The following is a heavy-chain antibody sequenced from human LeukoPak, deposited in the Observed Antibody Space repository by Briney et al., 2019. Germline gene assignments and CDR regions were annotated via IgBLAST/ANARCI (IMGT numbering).Heavy chain of an antibody. Sequence: ASVKVSCKASGYTFTSYGISWVRQAPGQGLEWMGWISAYNGNTNYAQKLQGRVTMTRDTSISTAYMELSRLRSDDTAVYYCARRNPLGEGSFDYWGQGTLVTVSS. D-gene: IGHD3-10*01. J-gene: IGHJ4*02. CDR1: GYTFTSYG. CDR2: ISAYNGNT. CDR3: ARRNPLGEGSFDY. V-gene: IGHV1-18*01.